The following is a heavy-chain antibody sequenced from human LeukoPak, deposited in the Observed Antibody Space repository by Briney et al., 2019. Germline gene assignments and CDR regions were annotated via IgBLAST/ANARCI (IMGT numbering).Heavy chain of an antibody. Sequence: GASVKVSCKASGYTFTGYYMHWVRQAPGQGLEWMGWINPNSGGTNYAQKFQGRVTMTRDTSISTAYMELSRLRSDDTAVYYCARDVQLWLTASYYYYYMDVWGKGTTVTVSS. D-gene: IGHD5-18*01. CDR1: GYTFTGYY. CDR2: INPNSGGT. V-gene: IGHV1-2*02. CDR3: ARDVQLWLTASYYYYYMDV. J-gene: IGHJ6*03.